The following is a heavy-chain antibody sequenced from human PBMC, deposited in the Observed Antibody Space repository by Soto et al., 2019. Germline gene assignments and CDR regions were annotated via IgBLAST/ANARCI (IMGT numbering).Heavy chain of an antibody. CDR1: NYTFTSYG. CDR2: ISTYNGNT. Sequence: GASVKVSCKASNYTFTSYGFSWVRQAPGQGLEWMGWISTYNGNTNYAQNLQGRVTMTTDTSTSTASMELRSLRSDDTAVYYWARGLLQWELSALDIWGQGTMVTVSS. J-gene: IGHJ3*02. V-gene: IGHV1-18*01. D-gene: IGHD1-26*01. CDR3: ARGLLQWELSALDI.